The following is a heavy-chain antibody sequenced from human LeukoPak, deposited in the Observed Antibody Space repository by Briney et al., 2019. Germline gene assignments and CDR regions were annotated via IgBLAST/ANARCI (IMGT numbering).Heavy chain of an antibody. D-gene: IGHD6-13*01. Sequence: PSETLSLTCTVSGGSISSGSYYWSWIRQPAGKGLEWIGRIYTSGSTNYNPSLKSRVTISVDTSKNQFSLKLSSVTAADTAVYYCARSRTFEPSDPYSSSWYGRYYFDYWGQGTLVTVSS. J-gene: IGHJ4*02. CDR2: IYTSGST. V-gene: IGHV4-61*02. CDR1: GGSISSGSYY. CDR3: ARSRTFEPSDPYSSSWYGRYYFDY.